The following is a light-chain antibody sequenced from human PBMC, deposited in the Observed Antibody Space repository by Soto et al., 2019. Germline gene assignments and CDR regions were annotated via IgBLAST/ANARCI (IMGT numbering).Light chain of an antibody. CDR2: LNSDGSH. CDR1: SGHSNYA. CDR3: QTWGSGIVV. J-gene: IGLJ2*01. Sequence: QPVLTQSPSASASLGASVKLTCTLSSGHSNYAIAWHQQQSEKGPRYLMKLNSDGSHSKGDGIPDRFSGSSSGAERYLTISSLQSEDEADYYCQTWGSGIVVFGGGNQLTVL. V-gene: IGLV4-69*01.